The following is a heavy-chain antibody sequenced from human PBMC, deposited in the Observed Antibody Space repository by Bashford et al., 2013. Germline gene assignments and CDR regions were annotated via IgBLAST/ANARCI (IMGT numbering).Heavy chain of an antibody. CDR1: GFTFSDYY. CDR2: INSENSYT. V-gene: IGHV3-11*05. D-gene: IGHD6-13*01. CDR3: AIGARERGAAAVGHFDF. Sequence: GSLRLSCAASGFTFSDYYMAWIRQAPGKGLDWVSYINSENSYTDYAGSVKGRFTISRDNAKNSLYLQMNSLRAEDTAVYYCAIGARERGAAAVGHFDFWGQGTLVTVSS. J-gene: IGHJ4*02.